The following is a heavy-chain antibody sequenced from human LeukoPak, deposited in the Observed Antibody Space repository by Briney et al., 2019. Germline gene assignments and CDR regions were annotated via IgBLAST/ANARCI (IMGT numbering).Heavy chain of an antibody. D-gene: IGHD4-23*01. CDR1: GGTFSSYA. J-gene: IGHJ4*02. CDR3: ARRGDYGGINFDY. Sequence: SVKVSCKASGGTFSSYAISWVRQAPGQGLEWMGGIIPIFGTANYAQKFQGRVTITADESTSTAYMELSSLRSEDTAVYYCARRGDYGGINFDYWGQGTLVTVSS. V-gene: IGHV1-69*13. CDR2: IIPIFGTA.